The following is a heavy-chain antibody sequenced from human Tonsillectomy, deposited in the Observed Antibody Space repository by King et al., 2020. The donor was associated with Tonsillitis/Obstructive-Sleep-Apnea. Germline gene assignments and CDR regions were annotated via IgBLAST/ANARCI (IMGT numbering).Heavy chain of an antibody. J-gene: IGHJ5*02. CDR2: IWNDGSNK. V-gene: IGHV3-33*01. CDR3: ARLSSDP. D-gene: IGHD3-16*02. CDR1: GFAFSYYG. Sequence: VQLVESGGGVVQSGRSLRLSCAASGFAFSYYGMHWVRQAPGKGLEWVAVIWNDGSNKYYADSVMGRFTISRDNSKNTVYLQMNSLRAEDSAVYYCARLSSDPWGQGTLVTVSS.